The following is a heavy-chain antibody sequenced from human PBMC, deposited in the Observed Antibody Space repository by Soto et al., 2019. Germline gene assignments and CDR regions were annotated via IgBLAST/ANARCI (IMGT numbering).Heavy chain of an antibody. CDR2: IRSKAYSHAT. V-gene: IGHV3-73*01. Sequence: GGSLRLSCAASGFSFSGSSMYWVRQASGKGLEWVGRIRSKAYSHATAYGASLKGRFSIFRDDTKNTAYLQINSLKSEDTAVYYCLTSIREATRDFDYWGQGTLVTVSS. J-gene: IGHJ4*02. CDR3: LTSIREATRDFDY. D-gene: IGHD5-12*01. CDR1: GFSFSGSS.